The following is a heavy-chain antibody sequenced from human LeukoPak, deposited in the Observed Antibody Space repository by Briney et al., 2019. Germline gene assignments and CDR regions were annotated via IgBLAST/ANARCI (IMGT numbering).Heavy chain of an antibody. CDR3: ARAYTYGSGQRYYWFMDV. CDR2: IDPNSGGT. V-gene: IGHV1-2*02. CDR1: GYTFTGYY. J-gene: IGHJ6*02. D-gene: IGHD3-10*01. Sequence: ASVKVSCKASGYTFTGYYMHWVRQAPGQGLEWMGWIDPNSGGTKCAQNFQGSVTMTRDTSITTAYMEVSRLISDDTAVYYCARAYTYGSGQRYYWFMDVWGQGTTVTVSS.